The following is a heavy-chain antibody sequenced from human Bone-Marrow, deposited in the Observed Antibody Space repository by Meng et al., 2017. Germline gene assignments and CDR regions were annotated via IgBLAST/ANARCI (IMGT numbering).Heavy chain of an antibody. CDR2: IRSKGYGGTT. CDR1: GFTFGDYA. V-gene: IGHV3-49*03. J-gene: IGHJ4*02. CDR3: TRKSVRGIDN. Sequence: GESLKISCTASGFTFGDYAMSWFRQAPGKGLEWVGFIRSKGYGGTTEYAASVKGRFTIPRDDSKSIAYLQMNSVETEDTAVYYCTRKSVRGIDNWGQGTLVTVSS. D-gene: IGHD3-10*01.